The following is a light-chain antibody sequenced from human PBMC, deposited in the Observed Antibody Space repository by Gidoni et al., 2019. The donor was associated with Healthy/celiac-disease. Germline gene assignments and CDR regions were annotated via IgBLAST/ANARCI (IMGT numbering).Light chain of an antibody. CDR3: SSYTSSGPYV. V-gene: IGLV2-14*01. J-gene: IGLJ1*01. Sequence: HSALTQPASVSGSPGQSSTISCTGTSSDVGCYNYVSWYQQHPCKAPKLMSYEVSNRPSGVSKRVSGSTSGNTASLTISGLQAEDEADYYCSSYTSSGPYVFGTGTKVTVL. CDR1: SSDVGCYNY. CDR2: EVS.